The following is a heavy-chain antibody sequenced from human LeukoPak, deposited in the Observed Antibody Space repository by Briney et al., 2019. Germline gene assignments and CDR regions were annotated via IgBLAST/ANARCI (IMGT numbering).Heavy chain of an antibody. Sequence: PGGSLRLSCAASGFTFGDYAIHWVRQAPGKGLEWDSLIGGDATTTYYADSVKGRFTISRDNGKNSLYLQMNSLRTEDTALYYCARDSGFDWLLSPWGQGTLVTVSS. CDR2: IGGDATTT. CDR3: ARDSGFDWLLSP. J-gene: IGHJ4*02. V-gene: IGHV3-43*02. D-gene: IGHD3-9*01. CDR1: GFTFGDYA.